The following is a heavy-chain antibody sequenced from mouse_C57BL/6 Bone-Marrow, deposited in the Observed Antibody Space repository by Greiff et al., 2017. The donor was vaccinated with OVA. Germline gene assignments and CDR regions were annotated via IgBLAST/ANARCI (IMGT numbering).Heavy chain of an antibody. J-gene: IGHJ3*01. CDR1: GFTFSSYG. D-gene: IGHD2-13*01. CDR2: ISSGGSYT. V-gene: IGHV5-6*01. Sequence: DVQLVASWGDLVKPGGSLKLSCAASGFTFSSYGMSWVRQTPDKRLEWVATISSGGSYTYYPDRVKGRFTISRENAKNTLYLQMSSLKSEDTAMYYCARLVRYAYWGQGTLVTVSA. CDR3: ARLVRYAY.